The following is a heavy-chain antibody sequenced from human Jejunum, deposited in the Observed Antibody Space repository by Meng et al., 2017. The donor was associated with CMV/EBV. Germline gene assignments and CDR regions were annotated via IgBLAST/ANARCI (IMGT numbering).Heavy chain of an antibody. Sequence: GGSLRSHYWSWIRQPPGKGLEWMGHVYYSGSATYSPSLRSRVSISLDMSKNQFSLKLRSVTAADTAMYFCARGLGHASNNSHDYWGQGTRVTVSS. J-gene: IGHJ4*02. D-gene: IGHD1-1*01. V-gene: IGHV4-59*11. CDR3: ARGLGHASNNSHDY. CDR2: VYYSGSA. CDR1: GGSLRSHY.